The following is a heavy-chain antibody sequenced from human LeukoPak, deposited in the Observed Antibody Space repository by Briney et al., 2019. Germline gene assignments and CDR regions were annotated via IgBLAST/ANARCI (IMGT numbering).Heavy chain of an antibody. CDR3: AREAGTAMAPFDY. J-gene: IGHJ4*02. CDR1: GGTFSSYA. CDR2: INPSGGST. Sequence: ASVKVSCKASGGTFSSYAISWVRQAPGQGLEWMGIINPSGGSTSYAQKFQGRVTMTRDTSTSTVYMELSSLRSEDTAVYYCAREAGTAMAPFDYWGQGTLVTVSS. D-gene: IGHD5-18*01. V-gene: IGHV1-46*01.